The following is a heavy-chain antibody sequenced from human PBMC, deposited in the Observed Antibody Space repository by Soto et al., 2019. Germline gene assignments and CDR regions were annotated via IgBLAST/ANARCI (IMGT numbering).Heavy chain of an antibody. CDR3: ARDIGSSGHNWFDS. CDR2: INAGDGNT. Sequence: QVQLVQSGSEVKKPGASVKVSCKASGYTFGDYAMHWVRQAPGQRLEWMGWINAGDGNTKYSQKFQDRVTITRDTSATTAYMELSSLISEDTAVYYCARDIGSSGHNWFDSWGQGTLVTVSS. V-gene: IGHV1-3*01. J-gene: IGHJ5*01. CDR1: GYTFGDYA. D-gene: IGHD6-6*01.